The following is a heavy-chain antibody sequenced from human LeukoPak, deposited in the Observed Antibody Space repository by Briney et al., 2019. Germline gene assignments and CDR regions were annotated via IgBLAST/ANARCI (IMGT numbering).Heavy chain of an antibody. CDR2: INPSGGST. CDR3: ARDQDAFDI. V-gene: IGHV1-46*01. J-gene: IGHJ3*02. Sequence: ASVKVSCKASGYTFTSYYMHWVRQAPGQGLEWMGIINPSGGSTSYAQKFQGRVTITTDESTSTAYMELSSLRSEDTAVYYCARDQDAFDIWGQGTMVTVSS. CDR1: GYTFTSYY.